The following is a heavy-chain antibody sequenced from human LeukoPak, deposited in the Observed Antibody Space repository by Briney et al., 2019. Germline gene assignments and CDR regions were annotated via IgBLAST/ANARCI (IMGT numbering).Heavy chain of an antibody. V-gene: IGHV4-59*05. Sequence: SETLSLTCTVSGGSISSYYWSWIRQPPGKGLEWIGSIYYSGSTYYNPSLKSRVTISVDTSKNQFSLKLSSVTAADTAVYYCATVYYYDSSGYYYVPDAFDIWGQGTMVTVSS. CDR2: IYYSGST. D-gene: IGHD3-22*01. J-gene: IGHJ3*02. CDR1: GGSISSYY. CDR3: ATVYYYDSSGYYYVPDAFDI.